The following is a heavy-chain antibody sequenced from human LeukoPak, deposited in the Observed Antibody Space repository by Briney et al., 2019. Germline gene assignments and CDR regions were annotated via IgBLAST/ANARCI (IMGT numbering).Heavy chain of an antibody. Sequence: ASVKVSCKASGYTFTGYYMHWVRQAPGQGLEWMGRINPNSGGTNYAQKLQGRVTMTTDTSTSTAYMELRSLRSDDTAVYYCARDLRDTAMDLFDYWGQGTLVTVSS. CDR3: ARDLRDTAMDLFDY. J-gene: IGHJ4*02. CDR2: INPNSGGT. V-gene: IGHV1-2*06. CDR1: GYTFTGYY. D-gene: IGHD5-18*01.